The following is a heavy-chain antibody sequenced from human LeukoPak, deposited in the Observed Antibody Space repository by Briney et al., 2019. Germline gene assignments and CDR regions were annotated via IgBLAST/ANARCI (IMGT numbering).Heavy chain of an antibody. CDR3: ARVSKSGYVDY. CDR1: GFAFSDHH. D-gene: IGHD3-3*01. V-gene: IGHV3-72*01. J-gene: IGHJ4*02. Sequence: GGSLRLSCTGSGFAFSDHHMDWVRQAPGKGLEWVGRSRNKANSYTTEYAASVKGRFTISRDESENSLCLQMNSLKTDDTAVYYCARVSKSGYVDYWGQGTLVTVSS. CDR2: SRNKANSYTT.